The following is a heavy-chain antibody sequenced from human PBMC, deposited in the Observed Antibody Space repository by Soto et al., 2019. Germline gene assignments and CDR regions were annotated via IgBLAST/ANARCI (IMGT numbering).Heavy chain of an antibody. CDR1: GFTFFDYA. CDR2: ISGSGGST. J-gene: IGHJ5*02. V-gene: IGHV3-23*01. CDR3: AKGSSTTPSAWFDP. D-gene: IGHD1-1*01. Sequence: PGGSLRLSCVASGFTFFDYAMSWVRQAPGKGLEWVSAISGSGGSTSYADSVKGRFTISRDNSNNTLYLQMNSLRAEDTAIYYCAKGSSTTPSAWFDPWGQGTLVTVSS.